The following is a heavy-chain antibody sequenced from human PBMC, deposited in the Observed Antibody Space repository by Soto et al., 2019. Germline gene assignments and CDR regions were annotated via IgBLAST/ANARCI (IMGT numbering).Heavy chain of an antibody. J-gene: IGHJ6*02. CDR3: AKLRGALPHFYSLYV. CDR1: GFTFSSYA. CDR2: ISGGRSNL. Sequence: PGGSLRLSCAASGFTFSSYAMNWVRQSPGKGLEWVSGISGGRSNLYYADSLKGRITISRDNSKNTVYLQMSNLRAEDTAVYYCAKLRGALPHFYSLYVCGQETSVTVSS. V-gene: IGHV3-23*01.